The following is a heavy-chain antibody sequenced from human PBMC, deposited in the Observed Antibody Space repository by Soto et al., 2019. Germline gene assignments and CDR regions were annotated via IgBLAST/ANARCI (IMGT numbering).Heavy chain of an antibody. Sequence: PSETLSLTCAVSGVSISSSNWWRWVRQPAGKGLEWIGEIYYSGSTYYNPSLKSRVTMSVDTSKNQFSLKLSSVNAADMAVYYFARGSGLGGDDYWGQGTLVTVSS. D-gene: IGHD3-16*01. CDR2: IYYSGST. CDR1: GVSISSSNW. J-gene: IGHJ4*02. V-gene: IGHV4-4*02. CDR3: ARGSGLGGDDY.